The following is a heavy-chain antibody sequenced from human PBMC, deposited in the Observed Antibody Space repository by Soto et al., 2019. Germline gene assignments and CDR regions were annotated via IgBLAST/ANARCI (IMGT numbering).Heavy chain of an antibody. D-gene: IGHD3-22*01. CDR2: IWYDGSNK. J-gene: IGHJ6*02. Sequence: GGSLRLSCAASGFSFSTYGIHWVRQAPGKGLEWVAVIWYDGSNKYYADSVKGRFTISRDNSKNTLYLQMNSLRAEDTAVYYCARDLRTMITSSYGMDVWGQGTTVTVSS. CDR3: ARDLRTMITSSYGMDV. CDR1: GFSFSTYG. V-gene: IGHV3-33*01.